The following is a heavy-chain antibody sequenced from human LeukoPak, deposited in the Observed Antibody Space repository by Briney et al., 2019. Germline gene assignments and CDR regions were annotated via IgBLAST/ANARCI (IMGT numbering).Heavy chain of an antibody. Sequence: GGSLRLSCAASGFTFSDYYMSWIRQAPGKGLEWVSFISSSGSTIYCADSVKGRFTISRDNAKNSLYLQMNSLRAEDTAVYYCAIAPVEYVDGTNPFDYWGQGTLVTVSS. D-gene: IGHD6-19*01. CDR3: AIAPVEYVDGTNPFDY. J-gene: IGHJ4*02. V-gene: IGHV3-11*04. CDR2: ISSSGSTI. CDR1: GFTFSDYY.